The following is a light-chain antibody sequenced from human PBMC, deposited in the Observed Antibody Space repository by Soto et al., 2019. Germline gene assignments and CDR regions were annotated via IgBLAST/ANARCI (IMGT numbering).Light chain of an antibody. CDR3: HQRSNWPT. V-gene: IGKV3D-20*02. J-gene: IGKJ5*01. CDR1: QRGGSRV. CDR2: GAF. Sequence: ILLTQSPATLSLSPGERATLSCRASQRGGSRVLAGYQQKRGQAPRLRILGAFDRASGIPGRFSGSGSGTDFTLTISSLEPEDFAVYYCHQRSNWPTFGQGTRLDNK.